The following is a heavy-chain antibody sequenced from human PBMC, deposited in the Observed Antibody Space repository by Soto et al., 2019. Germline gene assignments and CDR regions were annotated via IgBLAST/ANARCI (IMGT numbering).Heavy chain of an antibody. Sequence: SETLSLTCAVSGGSISSSNWWSWVRQPPGKGLEWIGEIYRSGSTNYNPSLKSRVTISVDKSKNQFSLKLSSVTAADTAVYYCARGGEKRGYSYGYDYYYGMDVWGQGTTVTVS. CDR3: ARGGEKRGYSYGYDYYYGMDV. CDR1: GGSISSSNW. D-gene: IGHD5-18*01. V-gene: IGHV4-4*02. J-gene: IGHJ6*02. CDR2: IYRSGST.